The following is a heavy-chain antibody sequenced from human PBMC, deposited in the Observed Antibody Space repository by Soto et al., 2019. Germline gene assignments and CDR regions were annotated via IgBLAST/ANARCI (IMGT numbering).Heavy chain of an antibody. J-gene: IGHJ4*02. D-gene: IGHD6-13*01. Sequence: QVQLQELGPGLVKPSETLSLTCTVSGGSISSYYWSWIRQPPGKGLEWIGYIYYSGSTNYNPSLKSRVTISVDTSKNQFSLKLSSVTAADTAVYYCARGSIAAAGIYYWGQGTLVTVSS. CDR1: GGSISSYY. CDR2: IYYSGST. CDR3: ARGSIAAAGIYY. V-gene: IGHV4-59*01.